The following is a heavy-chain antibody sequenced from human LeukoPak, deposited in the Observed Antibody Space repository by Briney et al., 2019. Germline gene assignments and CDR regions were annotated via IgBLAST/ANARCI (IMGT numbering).Heavy chain of an antibody. V-gene: IGHV4-31*03. D-gene: IGHD3-22*01. J-gene: IGHJ4*02. Sequence: SETLSLTCTVSGGSISSGGYYWSWIRQHPGTGLEWIGYIYYSGSTYYNPSLKSRVTISVDTSKNQFSLKLSSVTAADTAVYYCAGSSYDSSGYQRIFDYWGRGTLVTVSS. CDR3: AGSSYDSSGYQRIFDY. CDR2: IYYSGST. CDR1: GGSISSGGYY.